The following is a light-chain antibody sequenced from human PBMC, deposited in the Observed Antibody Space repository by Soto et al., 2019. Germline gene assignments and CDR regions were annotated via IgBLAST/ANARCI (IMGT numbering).Light chain of an antibody. V-gene: IGLV2-23*01. Sequence: QSVLTQPASVSGSPGQSITISCTGTSSDVGSYNLVSWYQQHPGKAPKLMIYEGSKRPSGVSNRFSGSKSGNTASLTISGLQAEDEAGYYCCSYAGSSFYVFGTGTKVTV. CDR3: CSYAGSSFYV. CDR2: EGS. J-gene: IGLJ1*01. CDR1: SSDVGSYNL.